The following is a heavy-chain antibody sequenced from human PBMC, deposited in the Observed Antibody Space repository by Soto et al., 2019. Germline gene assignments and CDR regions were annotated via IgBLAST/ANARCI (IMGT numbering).Heavy chain of an antibody. J-gene: IGHJ4*02. Sequence: GASVKVSCKVSGYTLTELSMHWVRQAPGKGLEWMGGFDPEDGETIYAQKFQGRVTMTEDTSTDTAYMELSSLRSEDTAVYYCATDGIFGVVTGLDYRGQGTLVTVSS. CDR3: ATDGIFGVVTGLDY. D-gene: IGHD3-3*01. V-gene: IGHV1-24*01. CDR1: GYTLTELS. CDR2: FDPEDGET.